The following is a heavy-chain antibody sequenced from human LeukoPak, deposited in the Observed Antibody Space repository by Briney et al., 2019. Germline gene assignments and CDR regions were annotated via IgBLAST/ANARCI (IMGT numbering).Heavy chain of an antibody. Sequence: PGGSLRLSCAASGFIVSNNYMSWVRQAPGKGLEWLATISRDGKRQFYADSVKGRFTISRDDSRNTLYLQMNSLRPEDTAVYYCARDRLNRAYCGNDCYSAAFDYWGQGTLVTVSS. CDR2: ISRDGKRQ. J-gene: IGHJ4*02. CDR1: GFIVSNNY. CDR3: ARDRLNRAYCGNDCYSAAFDY. D-gene: IGHD2-21*02. V-gene: IGHV3-30*03.